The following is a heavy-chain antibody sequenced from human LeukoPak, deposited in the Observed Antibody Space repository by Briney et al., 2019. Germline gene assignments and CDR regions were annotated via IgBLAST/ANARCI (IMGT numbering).Heavy chain of an antibody. CDR1: GFSFSSYA. CDR3: ARILRYYYDSSGYYYDY. V-gene: IGHV3-30-3*01. Sequence: PGMSLRLSCAASGFSFSSYAMHWVRQAPGEGLEWVAVISYDGNNNYYADSVKDRFTISRDNSKNTLYLQMNSLRAEDTAVYYCARILRYYYDSSGYYYDYWGQGTLVTVSS. J-gene: IGHJ4*02. D-gene: IGHD3-22*01. CDR2: ISYDGNNN.